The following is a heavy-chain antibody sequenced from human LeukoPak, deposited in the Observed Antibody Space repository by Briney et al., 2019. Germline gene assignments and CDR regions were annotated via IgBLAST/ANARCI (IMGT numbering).Heavy chain of an antibody. CDR2: ISGSGSNT. V-gene: IGHV3-23*01. CDR1: GFTFSSYS. Sequence: GGSLRLSCAASGFTFSSYSMNWVRQAPGKGLEWVSSISGSGSNTYYADSVKGRFTISRDNSKSMLYLQMSSLRAGDTAVYYCAKDLGVGAPAEEIWGQGTMVSVSS. CDR3: AKDLGVGAPAEEI. J-gene: IGHJ3*02. D-gene: IGHD3-16*01.